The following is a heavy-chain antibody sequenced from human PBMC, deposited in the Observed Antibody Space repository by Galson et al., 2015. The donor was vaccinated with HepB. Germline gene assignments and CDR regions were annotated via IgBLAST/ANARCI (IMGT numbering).Heavy chain of an antibody. CDR2: ISSNGGST. D-gene: IGHD1-26*01. CDR1: GFTFSPSA. J-gene: IGHJ4*02. CDR3: VKGISIVGATRGTF. V-gene: IGHV3-64D*06. Sequence: SLRLSCAASGFTFSPSAMHWVRQAPGKGLEHVSAISSNGGSTYYADSVKGRFTVSRDNSMNTLYLQMSGLRAEDTAVFYCVKGISIVGATRGTFWGRGTLVTVSS.